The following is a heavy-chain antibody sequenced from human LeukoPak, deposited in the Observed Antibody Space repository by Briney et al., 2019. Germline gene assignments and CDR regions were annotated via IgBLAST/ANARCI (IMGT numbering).Heavy chain of an antibody. V-gene: IGHV4-34*01. J-gene: IGHJ3*02. CDR3: ARGSHVLRYFDWLAPQVAFDI. CDR1: GGSISSYY. CDR2: INHSGST. Sequence: PSETLSLTCTVSGGSISSYYWSWIRQPPGKGLEWIGEINHSGSTNYNPSLKSRVAISVDTSKNQFSLKLSSVTAADTAVYYCARGSHVLRYFDWLAPQVAFDIWGQGTMVTVSS. D-gene: IGHD3-9*01.